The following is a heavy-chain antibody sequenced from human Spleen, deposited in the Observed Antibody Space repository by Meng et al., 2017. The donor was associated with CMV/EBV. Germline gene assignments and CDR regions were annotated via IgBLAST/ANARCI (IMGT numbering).Heavy chain of an antibody. CDR2: LIPVLRVP. J-gene: IGHJ6*02. CDR1: GGTFSTYA. V-gene: IGHV1-69*10. Sequence: SVKVSCKAAGGTFSTYAISWVRQAPGQGLEWMGGLIPVLRVPNYAQKFQGRVTITADKSTSTAYMELSSLRSDDTAVYYCARLGQQAYGMDVWGQGTTVTVSS. CDR3: ARLGQQAYGMDV. D-gene: IGHD6-13*01.